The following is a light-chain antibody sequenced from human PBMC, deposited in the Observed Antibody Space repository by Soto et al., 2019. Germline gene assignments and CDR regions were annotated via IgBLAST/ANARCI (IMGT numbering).Light chain of an antibody. CDR3: QKYGSSGT. CDR2: GAA. Sequence: EIVLTQSPETLSVSPGEGATLSCRASERVWNNFLAWYQQKPGQAPMLLICGAANRSTGIPARFSGSGSGTDFTLTIKRLEPEDFALYYCQKYGSSGTFGQGTKVDIK. J-gene: IGKJ1*01. V-gene: IGKV3-20*01. CDR1: ERVWNNF.